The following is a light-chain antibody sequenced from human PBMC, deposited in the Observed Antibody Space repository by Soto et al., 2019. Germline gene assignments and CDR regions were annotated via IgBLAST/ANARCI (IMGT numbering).Light chain of an antibody. CDR1: QSISNY. J-gene: IGKJ2*01. V-gene: IGKV1-39*01. CDR3: QQSYSTLIYT. Sequence: DIQMTQSPSSLSASVGDRVTITCRASQSISNYLNWYQQKPGKAPRLLIYAASSLQSGVPSRFSGGGSGTDFTITISSLQPEDFATYYCQQSYSTLIYTFGQGTKLEIK. CDR2: AAS.